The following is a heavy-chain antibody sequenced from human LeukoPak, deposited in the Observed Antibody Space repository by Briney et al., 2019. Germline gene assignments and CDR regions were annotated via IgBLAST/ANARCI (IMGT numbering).Heavy chain of an antibody. V-gene: IGHV4-59*11. J-gene: IGHJ4*02. D-gene: IGHD3-16*01. Sequence: SETLSLTCTVSGGSISSHYWSWIRQPPEKGLEWIGYIYYSGSTNYNPSLKSRVTISVDTSKNQFSLKLSSVTAADTAVYYCARDRTWGLDYWGQGTLVTVSS. CDR1: GGSISSHY. CDR2: IYYSGST. CDR3: ARDRTWGLDY.